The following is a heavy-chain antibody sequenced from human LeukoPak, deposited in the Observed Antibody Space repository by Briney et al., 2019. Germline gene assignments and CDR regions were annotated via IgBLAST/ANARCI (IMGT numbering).Heavy chain of an antibody. CDR2: IIPVFGTA. Sequence: SVKVSCKASGGTFSSYAISWVRQAPGQGLEWMGGIIPVFGTANYAQKFQGRVTITADESTSTAYMELSSLRSEDTAVYYCARLVGANLPYGMDVWGQGTTVTVSS. CDR1: GGTFSSYA. V-gene: IGHV1-69*13. J-gene: IGHJ6*02. CDR3: ARLVGANLPYGMDV. D-gene: IGHD1-26*01.